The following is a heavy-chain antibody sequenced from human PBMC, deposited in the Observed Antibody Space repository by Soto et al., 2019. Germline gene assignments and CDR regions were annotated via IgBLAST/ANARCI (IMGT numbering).Heavy chain of an antibody. CDR2: IYYSGST. CDR3: ARTPDPYCTNGVCFNFDY. CDR1: GGSISSGGYY. J-gene: IGHJ4*02. D-gene: IGHD2-8*01. Sequence: QVQLQESGPGLVKPSQTLSLTCTVSGGSISSGGYYWSWIRQHPGTGLEWIGYIYYSGSTYYNPSLKSRVTISVDTSKNQFSLKLSSVTAADTAVYYCARTPDPYCTNGVCFNFDYWGQGTLVTVSS. V-gene: IGHV4-31*03.